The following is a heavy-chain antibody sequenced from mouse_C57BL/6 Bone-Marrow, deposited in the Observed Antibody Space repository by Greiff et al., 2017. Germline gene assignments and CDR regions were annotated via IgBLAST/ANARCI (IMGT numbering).Heavy chain of an antibody. V-gene: IGHV5-4*03. Sequence: EVKLMESGGGLVKPGGSLKLSCAASGFTFSSYAMSWVRQTPEKRLEWVATISDGGSYTYDPDNVKGRFTISKDNAKNNLYLQMSHLKSEDTAMYYCAKRGNYPYFDYWGKGTTLTVSS. CDR3: AKRGNYPYFDY. CDR2: ISDGGSYT. J-gene: IGHJ2*01. D-gene: IGHD2-1*01. CDR1: GFTFSSYA.